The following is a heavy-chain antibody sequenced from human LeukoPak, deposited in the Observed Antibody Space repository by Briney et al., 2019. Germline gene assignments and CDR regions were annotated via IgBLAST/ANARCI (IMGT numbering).Heavy chain of an antibody. CDR2: IYHSRST. J-gene: IGHJ4*02. CDR3: TRPYYYDSSGYPDY. CDR1: GYSISSGYY. V-gene: IGHV4-38-2*02. Sequence: SETLSLTCTVSGYSISSGYYWGWIRQPPGKGLEWIGNIYHSRSTYYNPSLKSRVTISVDTSKNQFSLKLSSVTAADTAVYYCTRPYYYDSSGYPDYWGQGTLVTVSS. D-gene: IGHD3-22*01.